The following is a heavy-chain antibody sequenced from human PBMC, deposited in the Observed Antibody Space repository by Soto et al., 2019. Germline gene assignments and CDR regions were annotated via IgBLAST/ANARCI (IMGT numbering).Heavy chain of an antibody. J-gene: IGHJ6*02. CDR3: ARGSFWSGYYDRPMDV. V-gene: IGHV1-3*01. CDR1: GYTFTSYA. CDR2: INAGNGNT. D-gene: IGHD3-3*01. Sequence: ASVKVSCKASGYTFTSYAMHWVRQAPGQRLEWMGWINAGNGNTKYSQKFQGRVTITRDTSASTAYMELSSLRSEDTAVYYCARGSFWSGYYDRPMDVWGQGTTVTVSS.